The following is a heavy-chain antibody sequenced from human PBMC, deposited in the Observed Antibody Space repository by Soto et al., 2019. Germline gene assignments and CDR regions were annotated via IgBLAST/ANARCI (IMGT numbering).Heavy chain of an antibody. D-gene: IGHD3-22*01. Sequence: ASVKVSCKVSGYTLTELSMHWVRQAPGKGLEWMGGFDPEDGETIYAQKFQGRVTMTEDTSANTVYLELSSLRSEDTAVYYCASTKYDSSAYYYWYLGLWGRGTLVTVS. J-gene: IGHJ2*01. V-gene: IGHV1-24*01. CDR1: GYTLTELS. CDR2: FDPEDGET. CDR3: ASTKYDSSAYYYWYLGL.